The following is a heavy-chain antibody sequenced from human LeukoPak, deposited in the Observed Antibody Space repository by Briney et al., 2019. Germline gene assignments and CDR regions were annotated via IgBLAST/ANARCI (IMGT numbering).Heavy chain of an antibody. CDR1: GGSISSSSYY. J-gene: IGHJ4*02. Sequence: SETLSLTCTVSGGSISSSSYYRGWIRQPPGKGLEWIGSIYYSGSTYYNPSLKSRVTISVDTSKNQFSLKLSSVTAADTAVYYCARHAIHFYGDYGGYYFDYWGQGTLVTVSS. D-gene: IGHD4-17*01. CDR3: ARHAIHFYGDYGGYYFDY. CDR2: IYYSGST. V-gene: IGHV4-39*01.